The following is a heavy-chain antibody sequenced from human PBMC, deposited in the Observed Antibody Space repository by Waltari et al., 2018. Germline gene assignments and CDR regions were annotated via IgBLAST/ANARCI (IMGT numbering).Heavy chain of an antibody. CDR3: TRVPLRWSNVNWYFDL. V-gene: IGHV3-49*03. CDR1: GFTFGDYA. J-gene: IGHJ2*01. D-gene: IGHD4-17*01. CDR2: IRSKAYGGKT. Sequence: EVQLVESGGGLVQPGRSLRLSCTASGFTFGDYAMSWFRQAPGKGLEWVGFIRSKAYGGKTEYAASVKGRFTISRDDSKSIADLQMNGRKTEDTAVYYCTRVPLRWSNVNWYFDLWGRGTLVTVSS.